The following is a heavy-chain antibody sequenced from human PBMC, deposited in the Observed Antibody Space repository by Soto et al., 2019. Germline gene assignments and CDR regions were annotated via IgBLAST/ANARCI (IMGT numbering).Heavy chain of an antibody. CDR2: IYWEDDK. Sequence: HITLREYGPTLVQPTQTLTLTCTLSGVSLSTSGEGVGWIRQPPGKALEWLALIYWEDDKRCSPSLKSRLATSRDITNNQVVITMTDRAAAETGIYYCAHAQRTVVVGAPIDLWGQGYQVTDYS. V-gene: IGHV2-5*02. J-gene: IGHJ5*02. CDR1: GVSLSTSGEG. CDR3: AHAQRTVVVGAPIDL. D-gene: IGHD2-15*01.